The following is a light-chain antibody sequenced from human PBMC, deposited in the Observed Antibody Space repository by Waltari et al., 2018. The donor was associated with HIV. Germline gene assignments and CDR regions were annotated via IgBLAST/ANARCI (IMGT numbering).Light chain of an antibody. Sequence: SYELTQPPSVSVSPGQTARIPCSGDALPKQYAYWYQQKPGQAPGLVIYKDTERTSGIPERFSGSSSGTTVTLTISGVQAEDEADYYCQSADSSGTVVFGGGTKLTVL. CDR3: QSADSSGTVV. V-gene: IGLV3-25*03. J-gene: IGLJ2*01. CDR2: KDT. CDR1: ALPKQY.